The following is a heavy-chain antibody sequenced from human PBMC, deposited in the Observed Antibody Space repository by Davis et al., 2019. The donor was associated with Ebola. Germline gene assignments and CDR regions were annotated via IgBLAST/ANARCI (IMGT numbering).Heavy chain of an antibody. CDR2: IWYDGSNK. CDR1: GFTFSSSG. V-gene: IGHV3-33*01. D-gene: IGHD6-19*01. J-gene: IGHJ6*02. CDR3: ARDHGSGWYDS. Sequence: GGSLRLSCAASGFTFSSSGMHWVRQAPGKGLEWVAVIWYDGSNKYYADSVKGRFTISRDNSKNTLYLQMNSLRAEDTAVYYCARDHGSGWYDSWGQGTTVTVSS.